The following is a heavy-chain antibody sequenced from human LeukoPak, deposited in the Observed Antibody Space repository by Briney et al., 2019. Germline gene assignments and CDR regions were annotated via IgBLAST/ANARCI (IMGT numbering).Heavy chain of an antibody. V-gene: IGHV3-21*06. CDR3: VRAFPPLRTATAGDF. CDR1: GFTFSDCD. J-gene: IGHJ4*02. Sequence: GGSLRLSCTASGFTFSDCDMNWIRQAPGKGLEWVSSISGRSTHIYYGDSVKGRFSISSDNAQNLVFLQMNSLRVEDTAVYYCVRAFPPLRTATAGDFWGQGVLVTVS. CDR2: ISGRSTHI. D-gene: IGHD4-11*01.